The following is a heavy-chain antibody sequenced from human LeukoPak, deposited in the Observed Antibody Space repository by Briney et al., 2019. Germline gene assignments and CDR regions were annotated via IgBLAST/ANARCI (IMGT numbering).Heavy chain of an antibody. CDR1: GFTVSSNY. CDR2: IYSGGST. CDR3: VRVSYCSSTSCSPYYYMGV. Sequence: GGSLRLSCAASGFTVSSNYMSWVRQAPGKGLEWVSVIYSGGSTYYADSVKGRFTISRDNSKNTLYLQMNSLRAEDTAVYYCVRVSYCSSTSCSPYYYMGVWGKGTTVTVSS. V-gene: IGHV3-53*01. J-gene: IGHJ6*03. D-gene: IGHD2-2*01.